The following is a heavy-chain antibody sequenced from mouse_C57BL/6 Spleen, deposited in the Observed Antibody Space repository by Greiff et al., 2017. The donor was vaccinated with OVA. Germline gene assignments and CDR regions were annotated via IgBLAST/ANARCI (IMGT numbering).Heavy chain of an antibody. Sequence: VHLQQPGAELVMPGASVKLSCKASGYTFTSYWMHWVKQRPGQGLEWIGEIDPSDSYTNYNQKFKGKSTLTVDKSSSTAYMQLSSLTSEDSAVYYCAREVYYYGSRNFDYWGQGTTLTVSS. V-gene: IGHV1-69*01. D-gene: IGHD1-1*01. CDR2: IDPSDSYT. J-gene: IGHJ2*01. CDR3: AREVYYYGSRNFDY. CDR1: GYTFTSYW.